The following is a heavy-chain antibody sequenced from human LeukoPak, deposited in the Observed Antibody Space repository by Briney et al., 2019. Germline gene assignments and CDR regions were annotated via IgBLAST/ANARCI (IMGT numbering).Heavy chain of an antibody. D-gene: IGHD1-26*01. CDR1: GFTFSSYS. V-gene: IGHV3-21*01. CDR2: ISSSSSYI. J-gene: IGHJ3*02. CDR3: ARVVRPRELLDAFDI. Sequence: SGGSLRLSCAASGFTFSSYSMNWVRQAPGKGLEWVSSISSSSSYIYYADSVKGRFTISRDNAKNSLYLQMNSLRAEDTAVYYCARVVRPRELLDAFDIWGQGAMVTVSS.